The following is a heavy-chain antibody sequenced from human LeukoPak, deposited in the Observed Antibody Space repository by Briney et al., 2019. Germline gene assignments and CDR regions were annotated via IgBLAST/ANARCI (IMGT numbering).Heavy chain of an antibody. D-gene: IGHD2-2*01. V-gene: IGHV3-23*01. J-gene: IGHJ4*02. CDR3: ARDKITSPRNLYFDY. CDR1: GFTFSSYA. CDR2: ISGSGGST. Sequence: GGSLRLSCAASGFTFSSYAMSWFRQAPGKGLEWVSAISGSGGSTYYADSVKGRFTISRDNSKNTLYLQMKSLRAEDTAVYYCARDKITSPRNLYFDYWGQGTLVTVSS.